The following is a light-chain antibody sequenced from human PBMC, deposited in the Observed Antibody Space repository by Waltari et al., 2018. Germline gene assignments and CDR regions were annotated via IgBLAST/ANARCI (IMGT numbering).Light chain of an antibody. CDR3: HQYYSILRWT. J-gene: IGKJ1*01. CDR1: HYISNW. V-gene: IGKV1-5*03. CDR2: RTS. Sequence: DTQLTQSPSTLSASVGDGVTITCRASHYISNWLAWYQQKPGKAPKVLIYRTSSLEDGVPDRFSGSGSETDFTLTISGLQAEDVALHSCHQYYSILRWTFGQGTAVEI.